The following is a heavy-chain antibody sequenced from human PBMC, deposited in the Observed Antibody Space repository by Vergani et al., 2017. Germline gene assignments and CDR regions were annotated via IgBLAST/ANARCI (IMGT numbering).Heavy chain of an antibody. J-gene: IGHJ6*03. Sequence: EVQLVESGGGLVQPGGSLRVSCAASGFTLSSYWMSWVRQTPEKGLEWVANIKQGGTQKIYADSVKGRFTISRDNSKNTLYLQMNSLRAEDTAVYYCARYLGARDSYYYYYMDVWGKGTTVTVSS. V-gene: IGHV3-7*01. CDR2: IKQGGTQK. CDR1: GFTLSSYW. CDR3: ARYLGARDSYYYYYMDV. D-gene: IGHD1-26*01.